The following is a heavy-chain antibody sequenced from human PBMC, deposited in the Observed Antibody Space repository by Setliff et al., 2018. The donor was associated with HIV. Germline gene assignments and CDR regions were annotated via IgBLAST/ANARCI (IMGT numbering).Heavy chain of an antibody. CDR3: GRTMTYYYLCMDV. CDR2: INHSGST. Sequence: SETLSLTCAVYGGSLSGYHWSWIRQSPEKGLEWIGEINHSGSTNYNPSLKSRLTMSIDKSKNQVSLELSSVTAADTAVYYCGRTMTYYYLCMDVWGNGTTVTVSS. J-gene: IGHJ6*03. V-gene: IGHV4-34*01. CDR1: GGSLSGYH.